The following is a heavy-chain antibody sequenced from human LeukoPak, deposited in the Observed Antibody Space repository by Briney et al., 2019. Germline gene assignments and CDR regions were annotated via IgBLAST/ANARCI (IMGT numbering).Heavy chain of an antibody. J-gene: IGHJ6*03. D-gene: IGHD3-22*01. CDR3: AREGTMIVGLHYYYYMDV. V-gene: IGHV4-39*07. CDR1: GGSISSSSYY. Sequence: SETLSLTCTVSGGSISSSSYYWGWIRQPPGTGLEWIGSIYYSGSTYYNPSLKSRVTISVDTSKNQFSLKLSSATAADTAVYYCAREGTMIVGLHYYYYMDVWGKGTTVTISS. CDR2: IYYSGST.